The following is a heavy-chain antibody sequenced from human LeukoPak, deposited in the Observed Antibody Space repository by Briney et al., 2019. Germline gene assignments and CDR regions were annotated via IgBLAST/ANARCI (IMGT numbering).Heavy chain of an antibody. D-gene: IGHD2-2*01. CDR3: ARGPYCSSTSCYSDGMDV. CDR2: INHSGST. Sequence: SETLSPTCAVYGGSFSGYYWSWIRQPPGKGLEWIGEINHSGSTNYNPSLKSRVTISVDTSKNQFSLKLSSVTAADTAVYYCARGPYCSSTSCYSDGMDVWGQGTTVTVSS. V-gene: IGHV4-34*01. J-gene: IGHJ6*02. CDR1: GGSFSGYY.